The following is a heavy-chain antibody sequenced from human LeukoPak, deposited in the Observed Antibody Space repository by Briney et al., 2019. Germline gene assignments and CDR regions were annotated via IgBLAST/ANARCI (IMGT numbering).Heavy chain of an antibody. D-gene: IGHD3-16*01. CDR3: AREDGRPSPGGGRNNWFDP. Sequence: ASETLSLTCTVSGGSISSSSYYWGWIRQPPGKGLEWIGSIYYSGSTNYNPPLKSRVTISVDTSKNQFSLKLSSVTAADTAVYYCAREDGRPSPGGGRNNWFDPWGQGTLVTVSS. J-gene: IGHJ5*02. CDR1: GGSISSSSYY. V-gene: IGHV4-39*07. CDR2: IYYSGST.